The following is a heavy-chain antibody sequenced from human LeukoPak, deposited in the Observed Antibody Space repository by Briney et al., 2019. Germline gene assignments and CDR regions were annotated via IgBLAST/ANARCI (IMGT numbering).Heavy chain of an antibody. J-gene: IGHJ4*02. CDR3: ARLPKYSRPLDY. D-gene: IGHD6-6*01. CDR1: GYTFTSYD. V-gene: IGHV1-8*01. Sequence: ASVKVSCKASGYTFTSYDINWVRQAAGQGLEWMGWMNPNSGNTAYAQKFQGRVTMSRDTSISTAYMELSSLRSEDTAVYYCARLPKYSRPLDYWGQGTLVTVSS. CDR2: MNPNSGNT.